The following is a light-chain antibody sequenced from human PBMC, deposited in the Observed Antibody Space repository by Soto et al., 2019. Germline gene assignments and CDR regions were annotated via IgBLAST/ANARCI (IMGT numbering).Light chain of an antibody. CDR2: DVN. J-gene: IGLJ2*01. Sequence: QSVLTQPASVSGSPGQSITISCTGSSSDIGGYNSVSWYQQHPGKAPKLIIYDVNDRPSGVSNRFSASKSDNTASLTISGLQAEDESDYYCSSYTSSYLVVFGGGTQLTVL. V-gene: IGLV2-14*03. CDR3: SSYTSSYLVV. CDR1: SSDIGGYNS.